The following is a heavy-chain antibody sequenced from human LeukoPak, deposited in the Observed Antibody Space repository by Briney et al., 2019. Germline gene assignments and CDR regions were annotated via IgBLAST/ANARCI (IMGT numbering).Heavy chain of an antibody. CDR2: INSDGSEA. D-gene: IGHD2-15*01. J-gene: IGHJ5*02. CDR1: GFTLSNFW. V-gene: IGHV3-74*01. CDR3: ARGPVGLSALDA. Sequence: GGSLRLSCAASGFTLSNFWMHWVRQAPGKGLLWVSRINSDGSEAVYPDSVKGRFTISRDNAKNTLYLQMNSLRVEDTAIYYCARGPVGLSALDAWGQGILVTVSP.